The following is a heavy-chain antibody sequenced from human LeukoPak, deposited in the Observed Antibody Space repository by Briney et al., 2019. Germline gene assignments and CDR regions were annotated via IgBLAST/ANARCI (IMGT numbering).Heavy chain of an antibody. V-gene: IGHV3-30*02. Sequence: GGSLRLSCAASGFTFSSYGMHWVRQAPGKGLEWVAFIRYDGSNKYYADSVKGRFTISRDNSKNTLYLQMNSLKIEDTAVYFCSTSGYYSGRPYGYWGQGTLVTVSS. D-gene: IGHD3-22*01. CDR2: IRYDGSNK. CDR3: STSGYYSGRPYGY. J-gene: IGHJ4*02. CDR1: GFTFSSYG.